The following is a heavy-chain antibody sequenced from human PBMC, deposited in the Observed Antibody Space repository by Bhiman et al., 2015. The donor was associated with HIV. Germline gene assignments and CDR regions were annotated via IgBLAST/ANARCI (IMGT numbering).Heavy chain of an antibody. D-gene: IGHD3-22*01. CDR1: GFTLSNYG. J-gene: IGHJ4*02. V-gene: IGHV3-33*06. CDR3: AKDLHDSSGLHFFDY. Sequence: QVQLVESGGGVVQPGRSLRLSCAASGFTLSNYGMHWVRQAPGKGLEWVAGIWYDGSNKYYGDSVKGRFTISRDNSKNTLNMQMNNLRAEDTAVYYCAKDLHDSSGLHFFDYWGQGTLVTVSS. CDR2: IWYDGSNK.